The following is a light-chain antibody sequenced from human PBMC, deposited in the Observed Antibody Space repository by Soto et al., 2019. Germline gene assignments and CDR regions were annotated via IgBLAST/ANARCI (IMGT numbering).Light chain of an antibody. Sequence: EIILTQSPDTLSLSPGERATLSCRASQTVSSTYLAWYQQTPGQAPRLLIYAASTGATGIPARFSGSGSGTEFTLTISSLQSEDFAVYYCQQYYDWPWTFGQGTKVDIK. J-gene: IGKJ1*01. CDR1: QTVSSTY. CDR3: QQYYDWPWT. V-gene: IGKV3-15*01. CDR2: AAS.